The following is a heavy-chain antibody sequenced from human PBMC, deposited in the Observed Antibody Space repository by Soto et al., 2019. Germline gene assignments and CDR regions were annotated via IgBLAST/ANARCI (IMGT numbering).Heavy chain of an antibody. CDR3: ASSPWYGELLYIDS. D-gene: IGHD3-10*01. CDR1: GGSITSSSYS. J-gene: IGHJ4*02. CDR2: MYYSGST. Sequence: PSETLSLTCSVSGGSITSSSYSWGWIRQPPGKGLEWIGFMYYSGSTYYNPSLESRVTISADTSKNQFSLKLRSVTAADTAVYFCASSPWYGELLYIDSWGQGALVTVSS. V-gene: IGHV4-39*01.